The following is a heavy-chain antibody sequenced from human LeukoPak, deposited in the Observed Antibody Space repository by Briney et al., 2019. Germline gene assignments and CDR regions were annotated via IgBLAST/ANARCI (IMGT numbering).Heavy chain of an antibody. V-gene: IGHV4-39*01. Sequence: SETLSLTCAVSGASLSGRGYYWGWIRQPPGRGLEWIGNIYYSGSTYYNASLQSRVTISIDTSKNQFSLRLNSVTAADTAMYYCAKSGGYGLIDYWGQGTMVTVSS. D-gene: IGHD3-16*01. J-gene: IGHJ4*02. CDR3: AKSGGYGLIDY. CDR1: GASLSGRGYY. CDR2: IYYSGST.